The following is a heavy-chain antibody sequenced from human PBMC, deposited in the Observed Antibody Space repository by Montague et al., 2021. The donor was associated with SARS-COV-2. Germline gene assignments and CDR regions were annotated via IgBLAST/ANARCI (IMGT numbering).Heavy chain of an antibody. V-gene: IGHV4-34*01. CDR1: GGSFSRYY. Sequence: SETLSLTCAVSGGSFSRYYWSWICQPPGKGLEWIGKISQSGNTKYNPSLQSRVPISLDTSRNQFSLKVSSVTAADTAIYYCARLGDGIVPSPILGLRPYYSYYCMDVWGKGTTVTVSS. J-gene: IGHJ6*03. CDR2: ISQSGNT. CDR3: ARLGDGIVPSPILGLRPYYSYYCMDV. D-gene: IGHD2-2*02.